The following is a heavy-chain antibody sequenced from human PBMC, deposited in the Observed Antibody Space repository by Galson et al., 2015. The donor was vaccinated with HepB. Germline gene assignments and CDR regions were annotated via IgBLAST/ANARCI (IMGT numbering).Heavy chain of an antibody. CDR2: ISAYNGNT. CDR3: ARDCHVLRYFDWLSEHYYGMDV. CDR1: GYTFTSYG. Sequence: SVKVSCKASGYTFTSYGISWVRQAPGQGLEWMGWISAYNGNTNYAQKLQGRVTMTTDTSTSTAYMELRSLRSDDTAVYYCARDCHVLRYFDWLSEHYYGMDVWGQGTTVTVSS. D-gene: IGHD3-9*01. V-gene: IGHV1-18*04. J-gene: IGHJ6*02.